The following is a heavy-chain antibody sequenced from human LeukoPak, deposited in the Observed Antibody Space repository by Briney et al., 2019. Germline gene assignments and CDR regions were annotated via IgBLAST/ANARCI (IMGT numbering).Heavy chain of an antibody. CDR1: GFTFGDYA. D-gene: IGHD3-10*01. Sequence: GGSLRLSCTASGFTFGDYAMSWVRQAPGKGLEWVGFIRSKAYGGTTEYAASVKGRFTISRDDSKSIAYLQMNSLKTEDTAVYYCTRVISVLLWFGEPPGYWGQGTLVTVSS. CDR2: IRSKAYGGTT. CDR3: TRVISVLLWFGEPPGY. V-gene: IGHV3-49*04. J-gene: IGHJ4*02.